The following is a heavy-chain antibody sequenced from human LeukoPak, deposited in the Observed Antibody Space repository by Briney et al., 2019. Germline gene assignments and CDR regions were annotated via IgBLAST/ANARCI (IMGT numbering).Heavy chain of an antibody. CDR3: ARIGSGSYLTLDY. D-gene: IGHD1-26*01. J-gene: IGHJ4*02. CDR2: IYYSGST. Sequence: KPSETLSLTCTVSGDPISSYYWSWIRQAPGKGLEWIGYIYYSGSTNYNPSLKSRVTISIDTSKNQFSLKLSSMTAADTAVYYCARIGSGSYLTLDYWGQGTLVTVSS. V-gene: IGHV4-59*01. CDR1: GDPISSYY.